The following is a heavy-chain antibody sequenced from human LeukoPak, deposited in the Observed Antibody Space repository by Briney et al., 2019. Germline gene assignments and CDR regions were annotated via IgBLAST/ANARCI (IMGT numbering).Heavy chain of an antibody. J-gene: IGHJ6*03. Sequence: SGGSLRLSCAASGFTVSSNYMSWVRQAPGKGLEWVSVIYSGGSTYYADSVKGRFTISRDNSKNTLYLEMNSLRAEDTAVYYCARGPPGRFFEWLWTYYVDVWGKGTTVTVSS. D-gene: IGHD3-3*01. V-gene: IGHV3-53*01. CDR3: ARGPPGRFFEWLWTYYVDV. CDR2: IYSGGST. CDR1: GFTVSSNY.